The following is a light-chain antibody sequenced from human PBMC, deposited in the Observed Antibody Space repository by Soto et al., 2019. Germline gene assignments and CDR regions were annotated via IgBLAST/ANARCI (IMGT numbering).Light chain of an antibody. CDR3: QQYGSSGT. CDR1: HSVRSS. CDR2: DAS. J-gene: IGKJ1*01. Sequence: EIVMTQSPATLSVSPGERATLSCRASHSVRSSLAWYQQKPGQAPRLLIYDASNRATGIPDRFSGSGSGTDFTLTISRLEPEDFAVYYCQQYGSSGTFGQGTKVDIK. V-gene: IGKV3-20*01.